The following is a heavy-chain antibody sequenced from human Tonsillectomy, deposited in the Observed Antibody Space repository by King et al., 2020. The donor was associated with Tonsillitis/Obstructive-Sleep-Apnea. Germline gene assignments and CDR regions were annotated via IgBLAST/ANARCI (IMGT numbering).Heavy chain of an antibody. CDR1: GFTFSSYG. J-gene: IGHJ4*01. CDR3: ARDSGVYFYY. CDR2: ILYDGSNK. D-gene: IGHD7-27*01. V-gene: IGHV3-33*01. Sequence: VQLVESGGGVVQPGRSLRLSCAASGFTFSSYGMHWVRQAPGKGLEWLAVILYDGSNKYYADSVKGRFTISRDNTKNTLYLQMNSLRAEDTAVYYCARDSGVYFYYWGPGTLVTVSS.